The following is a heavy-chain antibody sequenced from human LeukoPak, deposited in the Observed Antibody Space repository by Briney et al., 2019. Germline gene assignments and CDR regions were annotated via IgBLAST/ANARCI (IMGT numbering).Heavy chain of an antibody. CDR3: ARGLRIVGAPLGLRPLQY. CDR2: IKQDGSEK. V-gene: IGHV3-7*03. Sequence: PGGSLRLSCVASGFTFSSYWMSWVRQAPGKGLEWVANIKQDGSEKYYVDSVKGRFTISRDNAKNSLYLQMNSLRAEDTAVYYCARGLRIVGAPLGLRPLQYWGQGTLVTVSS. J-gene: IGHJ4*02. CDR1: GFTFSSYW. D-gene: IGHD1-26*01.